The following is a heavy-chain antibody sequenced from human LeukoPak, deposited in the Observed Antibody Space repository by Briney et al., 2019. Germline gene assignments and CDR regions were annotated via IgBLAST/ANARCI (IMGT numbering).Heavy chain of an antibody. V-gene: IGHV1-2*06. D-gene: IGHD6-19*01. CDR1: GYTFTGYY. CDR3: ARAIAVADFDY. J-gene: IGHJ4*02. CDR2: FNPNSGGT. Sequence: ASVKVSCKASGYTFTGYYMHWVRQAPGQGLEWMGRFNPNSGGTNYAQKFQGRVTMTRDTSISTAYMELSRLRSDDTAVYYCARAIAVADFDYWGQGTLVTVSS.